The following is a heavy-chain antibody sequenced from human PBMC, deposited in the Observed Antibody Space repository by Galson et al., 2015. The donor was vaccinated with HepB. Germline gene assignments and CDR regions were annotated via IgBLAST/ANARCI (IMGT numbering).Heavy chain of an antibody. CDR1: GFTFSSYS. D-gene: IGHD3-10*01. CDR2: ISSSSSYI. Sequence: SLRLSCAASGFTFSSYSMNWVRQAPGKGLEWVSSISSSSSYIYYAVSVKGRFTISRDNAKNSLYLQMNSLRAEDTAVYYCAREGSLLLWFGELSGYYYYGMDVWGQGTTVTVSS. CDR3: AREGSLLLWFGELSGYYYYGMDV. J-gene: IGHJ6*02. V-gene: IGHV3-21*01.